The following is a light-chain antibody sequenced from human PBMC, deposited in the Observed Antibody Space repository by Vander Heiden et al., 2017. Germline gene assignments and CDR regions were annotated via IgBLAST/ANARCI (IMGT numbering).Light chain of an antibody. CDR3: SAYTSSGTL. J-gene: IGLJ2*01. Sequence: QSALTQPASVSGSPGQSITISCTGSSSDVGGYNYVSWYQQHPGKAPKLMIFDVSHRPSGVSNRLSGSKSVSTASLTISGLQAEDEADYYCSAYTSSGTLFGGGTKLTVL. CDR2: DVS. CDR1: SSDVGGYNY. V-gene: IGLV2-14*01.